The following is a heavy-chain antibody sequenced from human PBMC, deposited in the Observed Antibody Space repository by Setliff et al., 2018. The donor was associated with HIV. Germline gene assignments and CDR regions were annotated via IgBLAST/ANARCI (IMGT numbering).Heavy chain of an antibody. Sequence: GGSLRLSCAASGFNFRSYGMTWVRQAPGRGLDWVAHIGSSNHGIHYTASVQGRFTISRDNAKNSLYLQMNSLRAEDAAVYYCAREVWSEDDNWGQGTLVTVSS. V-gene: IGHV3-48*04. D-gene: IGHD3-10*01. CDR3: AREVWSEDDN. CDR2: IGSSNHGI. J-gene: IGHJ4*02. CDR1: GFNFRSYG.